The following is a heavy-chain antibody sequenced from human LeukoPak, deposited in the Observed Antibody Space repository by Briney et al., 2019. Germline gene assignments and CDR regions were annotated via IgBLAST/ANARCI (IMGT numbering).Heavy chain of an antibody. CDR2: IDCSGST. CDR3: ARVVHSSGWAYFQH. V-gene: IGHV4-39*07. J-gene: IGHJ1*01. Sequence: SETLSLTCTVSGVSISGSSYYWGWIRQPPGKGLGWSGNIDCSGSTNYNPSLKSRVTISVDTSKNQFSLKLSSVTAADTAVYYCARVVHSSGWAYFQHWGQGTLVTVSS. D-gene: IGHD6-19*01. CDR1: GVSISGSSYY.